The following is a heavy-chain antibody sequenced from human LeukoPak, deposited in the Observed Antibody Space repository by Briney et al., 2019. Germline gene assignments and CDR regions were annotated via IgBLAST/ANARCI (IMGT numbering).Heavy chain of an antibody. V-gene: IGHV1-18*01. CDR1: GYTFSNYG. D-gene: IGHD2/OR15-2a*01. Sequence: ASVKVSCEASGYTFSNYGLTWVRQAPGRGLERMGWISAYNGNTNYAQKFQDRVTMTTDTSTSTAYMELRGLTSDDTAVYYCARQVDSTMALPDYWGQGTLVTVSS. CDR3: ARQVDSTMALPDY. CDR2: ISAYNGNT. J-gene: IGHJ4*02.